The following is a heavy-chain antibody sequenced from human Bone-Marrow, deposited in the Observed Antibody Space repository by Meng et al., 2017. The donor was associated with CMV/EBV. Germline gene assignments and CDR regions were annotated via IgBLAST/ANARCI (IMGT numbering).Heavy chain of an antibody. CDR1: GASVTNNGYF. D-gene: IGHD6-13*01. CDR3: ARGRWSTVTYEIYRYFDL. Sequence: SETLSLTCTVSGASVTNNGYFWSWLRQHPGKGLEWIGNVYNTGTTFYDPSLEGRVTISVVDTSRSRFSLNLSSLTAADTAVYYCARGRWSTVTYEIYRYFDLWGRGTLVTVSS. J-gene: IGHJ2*01. CDR2: VYNTGTT. V-gene: IGHV4-31*03.